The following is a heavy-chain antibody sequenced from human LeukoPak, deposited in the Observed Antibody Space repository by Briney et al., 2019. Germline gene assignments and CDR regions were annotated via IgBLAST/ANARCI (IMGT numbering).Heavy chain of an antibody. D-gene: IGHD3-16*01. CDR1: GGSISSGDYY. J-gene: IGHJ5*02. V-gene: IGHV4-30-4*01. CDR2: IYYSGST. Sequence: PSETLSPTCTVSGGSISSGDYYWSWIRQPPGKGLEWIGYIYYSGSTYYNPSLKSRVTISVDTSKNQFSLKLSSVTAADTAVYYCARERLRTLNWFDPWGQGTLVTVSS. CDR3: ARERLRTLNWFDP.